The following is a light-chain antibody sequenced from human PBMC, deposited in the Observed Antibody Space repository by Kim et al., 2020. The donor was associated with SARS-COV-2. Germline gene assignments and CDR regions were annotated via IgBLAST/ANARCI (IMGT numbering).Light chain of an antibody. CDR1: QNINSW. CDR3: QQYNSFPYT. CDR2: KAS. Sequence: GDRVTITCRASQNINSWLAWYQQKPGKGPKLLIYKASGLQSGVPSRFSGSGSGTEFTLTISSLQPDDFATYSCQQYNSFPYTFGQGTKLEI. J-gene: IGKJ2*01. V-gene: IGKV1-5*03.